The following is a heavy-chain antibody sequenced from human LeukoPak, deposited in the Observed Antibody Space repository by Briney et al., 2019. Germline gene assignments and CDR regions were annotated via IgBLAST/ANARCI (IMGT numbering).Heavy chain of an antibody. CDR2: TIPILGIA. V-gene: IGHV1-69*04. D-gene: IGHD2-21*02. J-gene: IGHJ6*02. Sequence: ASVKVSCKASGGTFSSYAISWVRQAPGQGLEWMGRTIPILGIANYAQKFQGRVTITADKSTSTAYMELSSLRSEDTAVYYCARAHCGGDCYPLRSYYYGMDVWGQGTTVTVSS. CDR1: GGTFSSYA. CDR3: ARAHCGGDCYPLRSYYYGMDV.